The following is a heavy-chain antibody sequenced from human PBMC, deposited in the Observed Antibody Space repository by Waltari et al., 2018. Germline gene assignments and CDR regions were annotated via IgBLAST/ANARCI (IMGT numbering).Heavy chain of an antibody. J-gene: IGHJ4*02. CDR1: DFFTDYW. V-gene: IGHV3-74*03. CDR3: TRNPGY. CDR2: MKTDGTSI. Sequence: EVQLVNSGGGLVQPGGSLRLSCAASDFFTDYWLVWVRQAPGKGLVWVSRMKTDGTSITYADSVKGRFTISRDSAKNTYYLQMNSLRAEDTAVYYCTRNPGYWGQGTLVTVSS.